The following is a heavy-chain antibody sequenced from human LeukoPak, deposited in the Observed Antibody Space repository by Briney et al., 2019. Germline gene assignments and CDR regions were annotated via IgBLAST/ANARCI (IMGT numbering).Heavy chain of an antibody. CDR3: ARAVWDSSGHLFDY. CDR2: ISSSSSYI. J-gene: IGHJ4*02. Sequence: GGSLRVSCAASGFTFNSYSMNWVRQAPGKGLEWVSCISSSSSYIYYADSVKGRFTIYRDNAKKSLYLQLNSLRAEDTAVYYCARAVWDSSGHLFDYWGQGTLVTVSS. D-gene: IGHD3-22*01. V-gene: IGHV3-21*01. CDR1: GFTFNSYS.